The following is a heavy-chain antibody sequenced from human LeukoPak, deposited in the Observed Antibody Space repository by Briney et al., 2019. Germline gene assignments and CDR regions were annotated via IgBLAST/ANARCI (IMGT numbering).Heavy chain of an antibody. CDR2: IRAGGST. V-gene: IGHV4-4*07. D-gene: IGHD6-19*01. CDR1: GGSIRSYY. Sequence: PSETLSLTCTVSGGSIRSYYWSWIRQPAGKGLEYIGRIRAGGSTNYNPSLKSRVTMSLDTSKNQFSLKLRSVTAADTAVYYCARDPGADSSGWYRGYWGQGTLVTVSS. CDR3: ARDPGADSSGWYRGY. J-gene: IGHJ4*02.